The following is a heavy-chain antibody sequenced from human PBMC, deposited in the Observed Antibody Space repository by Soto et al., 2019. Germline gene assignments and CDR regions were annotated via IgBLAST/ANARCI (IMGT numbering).Heavy chain of an antibody. D-gene: IGHD6-19*01. V-gene: IGHV2-26*01. J-gene: IGHJ6*02. CDR3: ARIFGAGWSGGFRYYGMDV. CDR1: GFSLGNDGMG. Sequence: QVTLKESGPVLMKTTETLKLTCAVSGFSLGNDGMGVTWIRQTPGRALEWLAHIFPTDEKSYSPTLKSRLVISKDTSKGQVVLTMTNVNPLDTATYYCARIFGAGWSGGFRYYGMDVWGQGTAVTVSS. CDR2: IFPTDEK.